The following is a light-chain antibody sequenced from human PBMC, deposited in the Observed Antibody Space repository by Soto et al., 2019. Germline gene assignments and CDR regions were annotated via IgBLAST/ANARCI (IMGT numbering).Light chain of an antibody. CDR1: QSVSNNY. V-gene: IGKV3-20*01. CDR2: GAS. Sequence: EMGLTQTPATLSLSTGERATLSCRASQSVSNNYLAWYQQKPGQAPRLLIYGASTRATGIPARFSGSGPGTEFTLTISRLEPEDFAVYYCHQYGSSPPITFGQGTRLEIK. J-gene: IGKJ5*01. CDR3: HQYGSSPPIT.